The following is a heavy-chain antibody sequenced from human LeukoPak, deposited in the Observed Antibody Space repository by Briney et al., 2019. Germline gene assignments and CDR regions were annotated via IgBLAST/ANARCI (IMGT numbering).Heavy chain of an antibody. CDR3: ASGPPYSSGWYLSSSSPVWYFDY. V-gene: IGHV1-2*02. J-gene: IGHJ4*02. CDR2: INRHGAGT. CDR1: GYTFTGYY. D-gene: IGHD6-19*01. Sequence: ASMKVSCKASGYTFTGYYMHWVRQAPGQGLEWMGWINRHGAGTNYAQKFQGRVTMTRDTSISTAYMELSRLRSDDTAVYYCASGPPYSSGWYLSSSSPVWYFDYWGQGTLVTVSS.